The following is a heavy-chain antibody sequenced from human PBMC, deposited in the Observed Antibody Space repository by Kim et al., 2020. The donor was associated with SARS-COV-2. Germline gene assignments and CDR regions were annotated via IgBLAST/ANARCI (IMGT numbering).Heavy chain of an antibody. CDR2: IYYSGST. J-gene: IGHJ4*02. V-gene: IGHV4-59*01. CDR1: GGSISSYY. D-gene: IGHD6-13*01. Sequence: SETLSLICTVSGGSISSYYWSWIRQPPGKGLEWIGYIYYSGSTNYNPSLKSRVTISVDTSKNQFSLKLSSVTAADTAVYYCARARVHSSLLAWYFDYWGQGTLVTVSS. CDR3: ARARVHSSLLAWYFDY.